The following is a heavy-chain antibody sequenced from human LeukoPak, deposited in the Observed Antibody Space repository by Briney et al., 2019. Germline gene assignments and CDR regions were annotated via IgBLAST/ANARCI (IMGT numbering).Heavy chain of an antibody. Sequence: PSGTLSLTCAVSGGSISSSNWWSWVRQPPGKGLEWIGEIYHSGSTNYNPSLKSRVTISVDKSKNQFSLKLSSVTAADTAVYYCARGRAYYDSSGYYFYFDYWGQGTLVTVSS. J-gene: IGHJ4*02. D-gene: IGHD3-22*01. CDR1: GGSISSSNW. V-gene: IGHV4-4*02. CDR2: IYHSGST. CDR3: ARGRAYYDSSGYYFYFDY.